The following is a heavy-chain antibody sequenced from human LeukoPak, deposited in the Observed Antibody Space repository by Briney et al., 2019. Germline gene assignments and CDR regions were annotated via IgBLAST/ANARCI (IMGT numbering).Heavy chain of an antibody. V-gene: IGHV1-3*01. Sequence: GASVKVSCKASGYTFTSYAMHWVRQAPGQRLEWMGWINAGNGNTKYSQKFQGRVTITRDTSASTAYMELSSLRSEDTAVYHCARPLFPGIAVAGLNWGQGTLVTVSS. CDR1: GYTFTSYA. J-gene: IGHJ4*02. D-gene: IGHD6-19*01. CDR2: INAGNGNT. CDR3: ARPLFPGIAVAGLN.